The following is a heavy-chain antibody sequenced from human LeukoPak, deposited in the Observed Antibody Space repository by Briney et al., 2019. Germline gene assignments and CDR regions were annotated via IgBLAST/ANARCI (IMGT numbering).Heavy chain of an antibody. D-gene: IGHD3-3*01. CDR3: VRGRGTIFGVVIRVAFDI. CDR1: GGSISSGGYS. V-gene: IGHV4-30-2*01. Sequence: PSQTLSLTCAVSGGSISSGGYSWSWIRQPPGKGLEWIGYIYHSGSTHYNPSLKSRVTISVDRSKNQFSLKLSSVTAADAAVYYCVRGRGTIFGVVIRVAFDIWGQGTMVTVSS. J-gene: IGHJ3*02. CDR2: IYHSGST.